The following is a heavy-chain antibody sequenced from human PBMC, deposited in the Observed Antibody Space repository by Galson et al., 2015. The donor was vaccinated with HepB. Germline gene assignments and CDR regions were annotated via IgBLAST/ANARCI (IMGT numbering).Heavy chain of an antibody. CDR2: ISYDGSNK. CDR1: GFTFSSYG. V-gene: IGHV3-30*18. J-gene: IGHJ6*03. CDR3: AKEGGYYYYYMDV. Sequence: SLRLSCAASGFTFSSYGMHWVRQAPGKGLEWVAVISYDGSNKYYADSVKGRFTISRDNSKNTLYLQMNSLRAEDTAVYYCAKEGGYYYYYMDVWGKGTTVAVSS.